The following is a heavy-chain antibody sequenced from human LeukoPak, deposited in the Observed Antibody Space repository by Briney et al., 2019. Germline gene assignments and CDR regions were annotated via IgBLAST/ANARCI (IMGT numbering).Heavy chain of an antibody. CDR3: ARDLGGFAMGFDY. Sequence: PGGSLRLSCAASGFTFSNYWMSWVRQAPGKGPEWVANMNQDGSEKYYVDSVKGRFTISRDNAKNSLYLQMNSLRAEDTAVYYCARDLGGFAMGFDYWGQGTLVTVSS. CDR1: GFTFSNYW. V-gene: IGHV3-7*01. D-gene: IGHD3-10*01. J-gene: IGHJ4*02. CDR2: MNQDGSEK.